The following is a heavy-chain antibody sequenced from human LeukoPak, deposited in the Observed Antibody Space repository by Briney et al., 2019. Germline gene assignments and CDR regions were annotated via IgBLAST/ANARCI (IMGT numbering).Heavy chain of an antibody. CDR1: GFSFSSYW. V-gene: IGHV3-7*01. CDR3: ARGNPGGYFVY. CDR2: INEDGTNI. J-gene: IGHJ4*02. Sequence: GGSLRLSCTASGFSFSSYWMSWVRQAPGKGPEWVANINEDGTNIDYADSLRGRFSISRDNAKNSVSLQMSNLRVEDTAVYYCARGNPGGYFVYWGQGTLVAVSS. D-gene: IGHD2/OR15-2a*01.